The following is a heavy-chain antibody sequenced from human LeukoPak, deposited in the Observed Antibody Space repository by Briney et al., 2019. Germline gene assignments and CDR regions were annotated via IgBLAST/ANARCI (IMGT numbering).Heavy chain of an antibody. D-gene: IGHD2-2*01. Sequence: SETLSLTCTVSGGSISSSSYYRGWIRQPPGKALEWIGSIYYSGSTYYNPSLKSRVTISVDTSKNQFSLKLSSVTAADTAVYYCARDRLGYCSSTSCSWNWFDPWGQGTLVTVSS. CDR2: IYYSGST. CDR3: ARDRLGYCSSTSCSWNWFDP. CDR1: GGSISSSSYY. J-gene: IGHJ5*02. V-gene: IGHV4-39*07.